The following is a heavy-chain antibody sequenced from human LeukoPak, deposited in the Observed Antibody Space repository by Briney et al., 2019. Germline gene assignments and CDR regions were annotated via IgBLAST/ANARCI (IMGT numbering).Heavy chain of an antibody. CDR2: IYYSGRA. J-gene: IGHJ3*01. V-gene: IGHV4-59*01. Sequence: SETLSLTCTVSGGSISTYYWTWVRQPPGKGLEWIGYIYYSGRANYNPSLKSRVTISVDTSKNQFSLRLTSVTAADTAVYYCARGSITVVPAFDFWGQGTMVTVSS. D-gene: IGHD4-23*01. CDR3: ARGSITVVPAFDF. CDR1: GGSISTYY.